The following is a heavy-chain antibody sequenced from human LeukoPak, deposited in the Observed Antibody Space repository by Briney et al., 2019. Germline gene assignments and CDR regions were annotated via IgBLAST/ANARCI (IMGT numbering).Heavy chain of an antibody. CDR1: RFSFSSYS. Sequence: GGSLRLSCAASRFSFSSYSMNWVRQAPGKGREYVSAISNNGGSTYYANSVKGRFTISRDNSKNTLSLQIGSLRAADKAVYYCARGDSGSHLDYWGQGSLVTVSS. CDR2: ISNNGGST. CDR3: ARGDSGSHLDY. D-gene: IGHD1-26*01. J-gene: IGHJ4*02. V-gene: IGHV3-64*01.